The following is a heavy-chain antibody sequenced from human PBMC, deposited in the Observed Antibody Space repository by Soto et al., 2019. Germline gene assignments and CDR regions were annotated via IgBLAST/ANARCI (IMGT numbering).Heavy chain of an antibody. J-gene: IGHJ4*02. CDR1: GGSISSGGYY. D-gene: IGHD2-2*01. V-gene: IGHV4-31*03. CDR3: ARAVVEMATILDY. CDR2: IYYSGST. Sequence: PSETLSLTCTVSGGSISSGGYYWSWIRQHPGKGLEWIGYIYYSGSTYYNPSLKSRVTISVDTSKNQFSLKLSSVTAADTAVYYCARAVVEMATILDYWGQGTLVTVSS.